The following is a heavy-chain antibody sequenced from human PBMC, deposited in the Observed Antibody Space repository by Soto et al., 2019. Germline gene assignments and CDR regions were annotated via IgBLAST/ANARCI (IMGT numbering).Heavy chain of an antibody. D-gene: IGHD6-13*01. CDR3: ARVFSDSSSFFDP. J-gene: IGHJ6*02. CDR2: IYYSGST. V-gene: IGHV4-59*12. CDR1: GGSISSYD. Sequence: PSETLCLTCTVAGGSISSYDWSWIRQPPGKGLEWIGYIYYSGSTNYNPSLKSRVTISVDTSKNQFSLKLSSVTAADTAVYYCARVFSDSSSFFDPWGPGTTVTVSS.